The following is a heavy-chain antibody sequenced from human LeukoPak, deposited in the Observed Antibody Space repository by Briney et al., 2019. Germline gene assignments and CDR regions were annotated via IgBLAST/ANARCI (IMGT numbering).Heavy chain of an antibody. CDR1: GYSISSGYY. J-gene: IGHJ4*02. D-gene: IGHD3-10*01. CDR2: IYRSGST. V-gene: IGHV4-38-2*02. CDR3: ARTYYGSGSFLDY. Sequence: PSETLSLTCTVSGYSISSGYYWGWIRQPPGKGLEWIGSIYRSGSTYYNPSLKSRVTISVDTSKNQFSLKLSSVTAADTAVYYCARTYYGSGSFLDYWGQGTLVTVSS.